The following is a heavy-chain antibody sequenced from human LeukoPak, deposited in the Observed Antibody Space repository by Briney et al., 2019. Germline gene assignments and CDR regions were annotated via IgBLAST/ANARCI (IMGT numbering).Heavy chain of an antibody. CDR1: GFTFSSSE. V-gene: IGHV3-21*01. CDR3: ANGDHSLFDY. Sequence: GGSLRLSCAASGFTFSSSEMNWVRQAPGKGLEWVSSISSSSSYTYYADSVKGRFTISRDNAKNSLYLQMNSLRAEDTAVYYCANGDHSLFDYWGQGTLVTVSS. D-gene: IGHD4-17*01. J-gene: IGHJ4*02. CDR2: ISSSSSYT.